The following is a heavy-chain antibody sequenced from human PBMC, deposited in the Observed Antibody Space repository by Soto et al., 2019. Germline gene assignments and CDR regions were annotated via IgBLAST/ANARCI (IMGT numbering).Heavy chain of an antibody. Sequence: EVQLVESGGGIVQPGGSVRLSCAASGFTLSSYWIHWVRQAPGKGLVWVSRINGDGSTTTYADSLRGRFTISRDNAKNTVFLQMNSLRAEDTAVYYCSRGRSGSYSFDYWGQGTLVTVSS. CDR3: SRGRSGSYSFDY. D-gene: IGHD3-10*01. J-gene: IGHJ4*02. CDR1: GFTLSSYW. V-gene: IGHV3-74*01. CDR2: INGDGSTT.